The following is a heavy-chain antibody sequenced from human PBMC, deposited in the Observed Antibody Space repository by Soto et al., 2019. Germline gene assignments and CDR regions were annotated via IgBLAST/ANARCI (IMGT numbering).Heavy chain of an antibody. CDR1: GCSISISNW. CDR3: ARDKRHLLMYYGMDV. V-gene: IGHV4-4*02. Sequence: PSETLSLTCAVSGCSISISNWWSWVRQPPGKGLEWIGEIYHSGSTNYNPSLKSRVTISVDKSKNQFSLKLSSVTAADTAVYYCARDKRHLLMYYGMDVWGQGTTVTVSS. J-gene: IGHJ6*02. D-gene: IGHD3-16*01. CDR2: IYHSGST.